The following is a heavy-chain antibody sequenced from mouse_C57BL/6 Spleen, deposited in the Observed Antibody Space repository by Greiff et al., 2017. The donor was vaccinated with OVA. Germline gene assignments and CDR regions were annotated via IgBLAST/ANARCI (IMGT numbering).Heavy chain of an antibody. CDR3: ARSGMTGDYYAMDY. CDR1: GYTFTSYW. CDR2: IDPSDSET. J-gene: IGHJ4*01. V-gene: IGHV1-52*01. Sequence: QVQLQQPGAELVRPGSSVKLSCKASGYTFTSYWMHWVKQRPIQGLEWIGNIDPSDSETHYNQKFKDKATLPVDKSSSTAYMQLSSLTSEDSAVYYCARSGMTGDYYAMDYWGQGTSVTVSS.